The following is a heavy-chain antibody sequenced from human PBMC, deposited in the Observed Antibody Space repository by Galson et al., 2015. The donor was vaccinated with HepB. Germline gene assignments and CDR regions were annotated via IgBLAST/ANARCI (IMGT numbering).Heavy chain of an antibody. J-gene: IGHJ6*02. D-gene: IGHD6-6*01. Sequence: SVKVSCKASGGTFSSYAISWVRQAPGQGLEWMGGIIPIFGTANYAQKFQGRVTITADKSTSTAYMELSSLRSEDTAVYYCARAGSSSSLYYYYGMDVWGQGTTVTVSS. CDR3: ARAGSSSSLYYYYGMDV. CDR1: GGTFSSYA. CDR2: IIPIFGTA. V-gene: IGHV1-69*06.